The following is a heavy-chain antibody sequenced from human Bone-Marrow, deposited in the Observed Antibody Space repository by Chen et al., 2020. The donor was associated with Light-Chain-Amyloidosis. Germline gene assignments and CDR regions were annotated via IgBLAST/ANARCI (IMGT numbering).Heavy chain of an antibody. Sequence: QVQLQESGPGLVKPSETLSLTCTVSGYSISSGYYWSWIRQPAGEGLEWIGRIYTDGSVNYNPSNASLMTRITMSIDTSKRQFSLKLSSMTAADTAIYYCARLTVAGYFDLWGQGALVTVS. V-gene: IGHV4-61*02. D-gene: IGHD6-19*01. CDR1: GYSISSGYY. J-gene: IGHJ4*02. CDR3: ARLTVAGYFDL. CDR2: IYTDGSV.